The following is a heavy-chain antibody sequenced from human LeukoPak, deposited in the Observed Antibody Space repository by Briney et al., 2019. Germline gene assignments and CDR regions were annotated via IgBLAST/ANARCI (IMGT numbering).Heavy chain of an antibody. D-gene: IGHD5-18*01. V-gene: IGHV3-11*01. CDR2: ISPNGQTI. Sequence: GGSLRLSCAASGFTFSDFYMTWVRQAPGMGLEWVAYISPNGQTIYYAESLQGRFTVSRDNAKSSLFLQMNNLGAEDTAVYYCAKAFTALVFFEYRGQGTLVTVSS. CDR3: AKAFTALVFFEY. CDR1: GFTFSDFY. J-gene: IGHJ4*02.